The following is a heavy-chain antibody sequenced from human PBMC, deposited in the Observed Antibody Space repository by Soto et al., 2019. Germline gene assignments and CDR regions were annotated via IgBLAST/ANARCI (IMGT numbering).Heavy chain of an antibody. J-gene: IGHJ2*01. CDR2: ISSSGGVT. D-gene: IGHD3-22*01. CDR3: AKRGYDRWYFDL. CDR1: GFTFSNYG. V-gene: IGHV3-23*01. Sequence: EVQLLESGGDLVQPGGSLRLSCAATGFTFSNYGMSWVRQAPGKGLEWVSAISSSGGVTYYADSVKGRFTISRDNARNTLYLKMNDLRAEDTAVYYGAKRGYDRWYFDLWGRGTLVTVSS.